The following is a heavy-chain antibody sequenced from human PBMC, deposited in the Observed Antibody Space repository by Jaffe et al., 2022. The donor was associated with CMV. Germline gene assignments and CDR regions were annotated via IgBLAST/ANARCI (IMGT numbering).Heavy chain of an antibody. CDR3: ATPNDFWGGDYYYGMDV. J-gene: IGHJ6*02. CDR1: GYTFTSYY. Sequence: QVQLVQSGAEVKKPGASVKVSCKASGYTFTSYYMHWVRQAPGQGLEWMGIINPSGGSTSYAQKFQGRVTMTRDTSTSTVYMELSSLRSEDTAVYYCATPNDFWGGDYYYGMDVWGQGTTVTVSS. CDR2: INPSGGST. D-gene: IGHD3-3*01. V-gene: IGHV1-46*01.